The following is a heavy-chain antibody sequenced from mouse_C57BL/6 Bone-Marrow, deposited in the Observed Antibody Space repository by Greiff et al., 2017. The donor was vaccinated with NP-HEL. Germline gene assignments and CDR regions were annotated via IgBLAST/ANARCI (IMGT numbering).Heavy chain of an antibody. CDR3: ARGGIRLRRSSYYAMDY. J-gene: IGHJ4*01. CDR2: INPNYGTT. D-gene: IGHD2-4*01. V-gene: IGHV1-39*01. CDR1: GYSFTDYN. Sequence: LVESGPELVKPGASVKISCKASGYSFTDYNMNWVKQSNGKSLEWIGVINPNYGTTSYNQKFKGKATLTVDQSSSTAYMQLNSLTSEDSAVYYCARGGIRLRRSSYYAMDYWGQGTSVTVSS.